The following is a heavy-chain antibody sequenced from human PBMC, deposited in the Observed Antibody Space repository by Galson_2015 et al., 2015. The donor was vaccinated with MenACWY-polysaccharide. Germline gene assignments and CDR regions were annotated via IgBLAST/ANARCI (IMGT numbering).Heavy chain of an antibody. D-gene: IGHD6-19*01. V-gene: IGHV3-23*01. Sequence: SLRLSCAASGFTFSSYAMSWVRQAPGKGLEWVSTISGSGGSTYYADSVKGRFTISRDNSKNTLYLQMNSLRAEATAVYYCAKELSLGVSGTPGDYRGQGTLVTVSS. J-gene: IGHJ4*02. CDR2: ISGSGGST. CDR3: AKELSLGVSGTPGDY. CDR1: GFTFSSYA.